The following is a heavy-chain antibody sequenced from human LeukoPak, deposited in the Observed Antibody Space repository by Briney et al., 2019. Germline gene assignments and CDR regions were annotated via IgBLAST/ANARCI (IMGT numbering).Heavy chain of an antibody. V-gene: IGHV3-30*03. D-gene: IGHD2-21*01. J-gene: IGHJ3*01. CDR2: IQYDGSIK. CDR1: GITFSHHG. CDR3: VQGGQYTRAYSDAFGL. Sequence: PGGSPRLSCAASGITFSHHGMDWVRQAPGKGLEWVAGIQYDGSIKFYLDSVKGRFTISRDNSKNTLDLQMNSLRFEDTAVYFCVQGGQYTRAYSDAFGLWGQGTMVTVSS.